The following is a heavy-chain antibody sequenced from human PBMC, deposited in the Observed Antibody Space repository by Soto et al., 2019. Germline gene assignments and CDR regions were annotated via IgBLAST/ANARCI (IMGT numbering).Heavy chain of an antibody. CDR2: ISYDGSNK. J-gene: IGHJ6*02. Sequence: GGSLRLSCAASGFTFSSYGMHWVRQAPGKGLEWVAVISYDGSNKYYADSVKGRFTISRDNSKNTLYLQMNSLRAEDAAVYYCAKDRHCSGGSCYSDYYYYGMDVWGQGTTVTVSS. CDR1: GFTFSSYG. CDR3: AKDRHCSGGSCYSDYYYYGMDV. D-gene: IGHD2-15*01. V-gene: IGHV3-30*18.